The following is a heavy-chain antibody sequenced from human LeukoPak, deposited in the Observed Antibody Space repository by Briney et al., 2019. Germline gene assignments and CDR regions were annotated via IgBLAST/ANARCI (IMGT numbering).Heavy chain of an antibody. CDR2: ISSSSSYI. Sequence: EWVSSISSSSSYIYYADSVKGRFTISRDNAKNSLYLQMNSLRAEDTAVYYCAREPVGATHYWGQGTLVTVSS. D-gene: IGHD1-26*01. V-gene: IGHV3-21*01. J-gene: IGHJ4*02. CDR3: AREPVGATHY.